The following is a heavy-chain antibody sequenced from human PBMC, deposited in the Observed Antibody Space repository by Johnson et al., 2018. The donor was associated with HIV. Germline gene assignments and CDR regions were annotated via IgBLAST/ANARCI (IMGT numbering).Heavy chain of an antibody. CDR3: ARDGVYSSPWDAFDM. CDR2: VNEDGSEE. CDR1: GFTVSSNY. D-gene: IGHD6-19*01. J-gene: IGHJ3*02. Sequence: VQLVESGGGVVQPGGSLRLSCAASGFTVSSNYMSWVRQAPGKGLEWVANVNEDGSEEYYVDSVEGRLTISRDNAKNSLYLQIDSLRAGDTAVYYCARDGVYSSPWDAFDMWGQETMVIVSS. V-gene: IGHV3-7*05.